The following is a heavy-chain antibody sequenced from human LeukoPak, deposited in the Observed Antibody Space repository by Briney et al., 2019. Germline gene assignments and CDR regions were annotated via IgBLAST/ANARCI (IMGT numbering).Heavy chain of an antibody. CDR3: ARRSYSGYDLGY. Sequence: SETLSLTCTVSGGSISSTGYYWGWIRQPPGKGLEWIGSISYSGSTYYNPSLKSRVTISVDTSKNQFSLKLSSVTAADTAVYYCARRSYSGYDLGYWGQGTLVTVSS. D-gene: IGHD5-12*01. V-gene: IGHV4-39*01. J-gene: IGHJ4*02. CDR1: GGSISSTGYY. CDR2: ISYSGST.